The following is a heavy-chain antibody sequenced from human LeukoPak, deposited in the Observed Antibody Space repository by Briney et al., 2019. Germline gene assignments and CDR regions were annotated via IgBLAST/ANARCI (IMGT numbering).Heavy chain of an antibody. CDR3: ARVRRVYYNSGGSFDY. D-gene: IGHD2/OR15-2a*01. V-gene: IGHV4-59*01. Sequence: SETLSLTCTVSGGSISSYYWSWIRQPAGKGLEWIGYIYYSGSTNYNPSLKSRVTISVDTSKNQFSLKLSSVTAADTAVYYWARVRRVYYNSGGSFDYWGQGTLVTVSS. CDR1: GGSISSYY. CDR2: IYYSGST. J-gene: IGHJ4*02.